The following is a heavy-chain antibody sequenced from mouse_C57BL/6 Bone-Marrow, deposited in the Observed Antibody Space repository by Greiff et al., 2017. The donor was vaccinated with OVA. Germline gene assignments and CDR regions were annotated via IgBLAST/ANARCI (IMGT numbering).Heavy chain of an antibody. V-gene: IGHV1-55*01. CDR2: IYPGSGST. Sequence: QVQLQQPGAELVKPGASVKMSCKASGYTFTSCWITWVKQRPGQGLEWIGDIYPGSGSTNYNEKFKSKATLTVDTSSSTAYMQLSSLTSEDSAVYYCARRGIYYDYDWGQGTTLTVSS. J-gene: IGHJ2*01. CDR1: GYTFTSCW. D-gene: IGHD2-4*01. CDR3: ARRGIYYDYD.